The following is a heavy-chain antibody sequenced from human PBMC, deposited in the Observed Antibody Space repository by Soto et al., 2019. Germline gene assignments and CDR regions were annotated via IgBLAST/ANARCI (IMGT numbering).Heavy chain of an antibody. Sequence: QVQLVESGGGVVQPGRSLRLSCAASGFFFSSYTMHRVRQAQGKGLEWVAAISHDGSNKYYADSVKGRFIISRDNSKNTRYLPINSLRAEEKAVYYCERDRGGSGEGYKLHYYLYAMDFWGQGTTVTVSS. CDR3: ERDRGGSGEGYKLHYYLYAMDF. CDR2: ISHDGSNK. V-gene: IGHV3-30*03. CDR1: GFFFSSYT. J-gene: IGHJ6*02. D-gene: IGHD3-16*01.